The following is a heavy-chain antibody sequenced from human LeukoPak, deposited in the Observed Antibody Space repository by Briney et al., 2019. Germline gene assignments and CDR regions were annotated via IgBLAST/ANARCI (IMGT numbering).Heavy chain of an antibody. Sequence: GGSLRLSCAASGFTFSSYSMNWVRQAPGKGLEWVSHITASGTAMFYADSVKGRFTISRDNAKNSLYLQMNSLRAEDTAVYYCSVLRFLEWAGGWFDSWGQGTLVTVSS. V-gene: IGHV3-48*01. CDR3: SVLRFLEWAGGWFDS. D-gene: IGHD3-3*01. CDR2: ITASGTAM. J-gene: IGHJ5*01. CDR1: GFTFSSYS.